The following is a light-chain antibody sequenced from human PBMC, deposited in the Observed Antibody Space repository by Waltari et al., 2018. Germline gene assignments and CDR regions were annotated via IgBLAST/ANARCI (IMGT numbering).Light chain of an antibody. CDR1: SSNIGNKY. Sequence: QSVLTQPPSVSAAPGQRVTISCSGGSSNIGNKYVSWYRQFPGTAPKLLIHDDSERPSGIPGPFSGSKSGTSATLDITGLQAGDEADYYCGTWDSSLSGAVFGGGTHLTVL. CDR3: GTWDSSLSGAV. J-gene: IGLJ7*01. V-gene: IGLV1-51*01. CDR2: DDS.